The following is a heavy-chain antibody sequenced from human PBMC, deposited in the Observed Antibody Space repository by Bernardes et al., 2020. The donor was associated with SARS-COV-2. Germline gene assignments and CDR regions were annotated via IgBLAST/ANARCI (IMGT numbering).Heavy chain of an antibody. J-gene: IGHJ3*01. Sequence: RTLRVSCVSFVFPFHYYTMHWVRQVPGMCLDCISLVSLDGITTNYADSVKGRFIISRDSSRNTVHLQMDSLRKEDTALYYCATERQSLTVFGVGHDAFDFWGQGKMVTVSS. V-gene: IGHV3-43*01. D-gene: IGHD3-3*01. CDR2: VSLDGITT. CDR1: VFPFHYYT. CDR3: ATERQSLTVFGVGHDAFDF.